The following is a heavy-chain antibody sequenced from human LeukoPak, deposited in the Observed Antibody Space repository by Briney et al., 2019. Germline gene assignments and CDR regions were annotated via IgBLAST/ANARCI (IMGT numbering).Heavy chain of an antibody. CDR3: ARGYSSNPFDY. CDR2: IYYSGST. CDR1: GGSISSSSYY. D-gene: IGHD6-13*01. Sequence: PSETLSLTCTVSGGSISSSSYYWGWIRQPPGEGLEWIGSIYYSGSTYYNPSLKSRVTISVDTSKNQFSLKLSSVTAADTAVYYCARGYSSNPFDYWGQGTLVTVSS. J-gene: IGHJ4*02. V-gene: IGHV4-39*01.